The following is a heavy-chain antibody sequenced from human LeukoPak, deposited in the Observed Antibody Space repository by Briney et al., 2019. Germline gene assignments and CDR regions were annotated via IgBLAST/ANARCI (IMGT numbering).Heavy chain of an antibody. CDR1: GGSISSYY. J-gene: IGHJ6*03. CDR3: ARVASPQIDMDV. CDR2: IYYSGST. D-gene: IGHD2-21*01. Sequence: SETLSLTCTVSGGSISSYYWSWIRQPPGKGLEWIGYIYYSGSTNYNPSLKSRVTISVDTSKNQFSLKLSAVTAADTAVYYCARVASPQIDMDVWGKGTTVTVSS. V-gene: IGHV4-59*01.